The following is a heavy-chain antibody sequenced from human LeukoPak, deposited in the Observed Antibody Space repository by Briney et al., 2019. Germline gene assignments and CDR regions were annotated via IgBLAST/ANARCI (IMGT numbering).Heavy chain of an antibody. J-gene: IGHJ4*02. CDR2: ISYDGSNK. Sequence: PGRSLRLFCAASGFTFSSYGMHWVRQAPGKGLEWVAVISYDGSNKYYADSVKGRFTISRDNSKNTLYLQMNSLRAEDTAVYYCAKDRGGYGDSWEYIDYWGQGTLVTVSS. CDR3: AKDRGGYGDSWEYIDY. D-gene: IGHD4-17*01. CDR1: GFTFSSYG. V-gene: IGHV3-30*18.